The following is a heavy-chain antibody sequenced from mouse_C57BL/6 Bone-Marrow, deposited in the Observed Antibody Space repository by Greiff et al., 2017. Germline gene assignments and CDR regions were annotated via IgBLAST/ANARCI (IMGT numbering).Heavy chain of an antibody. Sequence: VHVKQSGPELVKPGASVKISCKASGYSFTGYYMNWVKQSPEKSLEWIGEINPSTGGTTYNQKFKAKATLTVDKSSSTAYMQLKSLTSEDSAVYYCAREGSPSITTVPGFAYWGQGTLVTVSA. V-gene: IGHV1-42*01. J-gene: IGHJ3*01. CDR3: AREGSPSITTVPGFAY. CDR2: INPSTGGT. CDR1: GYSFTGYY. D-gene: IGHD1-1*01.